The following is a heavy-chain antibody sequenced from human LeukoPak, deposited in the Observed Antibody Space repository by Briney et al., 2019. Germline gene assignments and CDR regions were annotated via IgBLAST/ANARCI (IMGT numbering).Heavy chain of an antibody. D-gene: IGHD3-22*01. Sequence: SETLSLTCAVSGGSISGSNWWSWVRQAPGKGLEWIGEIYHSGSTNYNPSLKSRVTISVDTSKNQFSLKLSSVTAADTAVYYCARASYYYDSSGYHQGDAFDIWGQGTMVTVSS. CDR2: IYHSGST. CDR1: GGSISGSNW. V-gene: IGHV4-4*02. J-gene: IGHJ3*02. CDR3: ARASYYYDSSGYHQGDAFDI.